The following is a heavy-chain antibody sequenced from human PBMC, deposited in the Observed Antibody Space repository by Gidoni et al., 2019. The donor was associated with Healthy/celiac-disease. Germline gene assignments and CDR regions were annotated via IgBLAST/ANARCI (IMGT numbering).Heavy chain of an antibody. D-gene: IGHD1-1*01. CDR2: INHSGST. V-gene: IGHV4-34*01. Sequence: GDGLEWIGEINHSGSTNYNPSLKSRVTISVDTSKNQFSLKLSSVTAADTAVYYCAAVHGALASWGQGTLVTVSS. J-gene: IGHJ5*02. CDR3: AAVHGALAS.